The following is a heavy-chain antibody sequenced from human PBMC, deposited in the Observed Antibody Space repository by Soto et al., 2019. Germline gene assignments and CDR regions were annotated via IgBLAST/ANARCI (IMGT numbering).Heavy chain of an antibody. J-gene: IGHJ6*02. CDR1: GFTFGDYA. CDR2: IRSKAYGGTT. V-gene: IGHV3-49*03. Sequence: PGGSLRLSCTASGFTFGDYAMSWFRQAPGKGLEWVGFIRSKAYGGTTEYAASVKGRFTISRDDSKSIAYLQMNSLKTEDTAVYYCTRGSLLTRYYYGMDVWGQGTTVTVSS. CDR3: TRGSLLTRYYYGMDV.